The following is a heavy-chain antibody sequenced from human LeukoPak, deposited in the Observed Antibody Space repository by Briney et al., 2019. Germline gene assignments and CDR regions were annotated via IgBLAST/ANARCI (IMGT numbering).Heavy chain of an antibody. CDR3: ARDYNYDFWSGYSSYYYYYMDV. V-gene: IGHV3-74*01. J-gene: IGHJ6*03. Sequence: GGSLRLSCAASGFTFSSYWMHWVRQAPGKGLVWVSRINSDGSSTNYADSVKGRFTISRDNAKNSLYLQMNSLRAEDTAVYYCARDYNYDFWSGYSSYYYYYMDVWGKGTTVTVSS. CDR1: GFTFSSYW. CDR2: INSDGSST. D-gene: IGHD3-3*01.